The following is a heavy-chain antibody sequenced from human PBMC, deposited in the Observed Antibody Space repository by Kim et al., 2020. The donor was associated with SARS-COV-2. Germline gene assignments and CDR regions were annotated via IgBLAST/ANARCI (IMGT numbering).Heavy chain of an antibody. D-gene: IGHD3-10*01. V-gene: IGHV3-23*01. CDR3: AKGLGLGGSGSYRGANFDY. CDR2: ISGSGGST. CDR1: GFTFSSYA. J-gene: IGHJ4*02. Sequence: GGSLRLSCAASGFTFSSYAMSWVRQAPGKGLEWVSAISGSGGSTYYADSVKGRFTISRDNSKNTLYLQMNSLRAEDTAVYYCAKGLGLGGSGSYRGANFDYWAREPWSPSPQ.